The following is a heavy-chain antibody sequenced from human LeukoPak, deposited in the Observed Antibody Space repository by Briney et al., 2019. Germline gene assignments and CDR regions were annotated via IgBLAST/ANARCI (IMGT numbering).Heavy chain of an antibody. CDR3: ARSYYYDSSGYPRAIDY. J-gene: IGHJ4*02. CDR1: GGTFSSYA. CDR2: IIPILGIA. D-gene: IGHD3-22*01. Sequence: SVKVSCKASGGTFSSYAISWVQQAPGQGLEWMGRIIPILGIANYAQKFQGRVTITADKSTSTAYMELSSLRSEDTAVYYCARSYYYDSSGYPRAIDYWGQGTLVTVSS. V-gene: IGHV1-69*04.